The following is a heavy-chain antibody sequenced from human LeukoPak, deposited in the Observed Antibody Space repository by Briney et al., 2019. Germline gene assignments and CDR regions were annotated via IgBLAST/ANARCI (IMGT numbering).Heavy chain of an antibody. J-gene: IGHJ4*02. Sequence: PSETLSLTCTVSSGSISTSNYYWGWVRQPPGKALEWIGNIFYSGSTYYSPSLKSRVTISLDTSRNQFSLKLSSVTAADTAVYYCARASHDYGDYSHFDHWGQGTLVTVSS. D-gene: IGHD4-17*01. CDR2: IFYSGST. V-gene: IGHV4-39*07. CDR1: SGSISTSNYY. CDR3: ARASHDYGDYSHFDH.